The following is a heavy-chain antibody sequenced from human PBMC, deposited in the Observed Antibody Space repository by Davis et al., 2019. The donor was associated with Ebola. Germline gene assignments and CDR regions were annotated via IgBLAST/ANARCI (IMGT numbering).Heavy chain of an antibody. V-gene: IGHV4-59*08. J-gene: IGHJ5*02. CDR3: ARRGTSSWYAGWFDP. CDR1: GGSISSYY. D-gene: IGHD6-13*01. Sequence: MPSETLSLTCTVSGGSISSYYWSWIRQPPGKGLEWIGYIYYSGSTNYNPSLKSRVTISVDTSKNQFSLKLSSVPAADTAMYYCARRGTSSWYAGWFDPWGQGTLVTVSS. CDR2: IYYSGST.